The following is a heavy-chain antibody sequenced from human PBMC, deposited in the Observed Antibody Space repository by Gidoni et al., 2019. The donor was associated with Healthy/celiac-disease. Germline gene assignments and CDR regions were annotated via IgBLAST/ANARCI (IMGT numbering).Heavy chain of an antibody. D-gene: IGHD3-22*01. CDR3: ASGAYYYDSSGYYSLDY. V-gene: IGHV3-74*01. Sequence: EVQLVESGGGLVQPGGSLRLSCAASGFTFSSYWMHWVRQAPGKGLVWVSRINSDGSSTSYADSVKGRFTISRDNAKNTLYLQMNSLRAEDTAVYYCASGAYYYDSSGYYSLDYWGQGTLVTVSS. J-gene: IGHJ4*02. CDR2: INSDGSST. CDR1: GFTFSSYW.